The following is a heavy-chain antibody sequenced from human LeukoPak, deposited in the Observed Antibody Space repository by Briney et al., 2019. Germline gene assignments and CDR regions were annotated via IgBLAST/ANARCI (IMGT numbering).Heavy chain of an antibody. CDR3: VRGRGDYYDSSGGRYFDF. J-gene: IGHJ4*02. V-gene: IGHV4-31*03. CDR2: IYYSGST. D-gene: IGHD3-22*01. CDR1: GGSISSGGYY. Sequence: PSQTLSLTCTVSGGSISSGGYYWSWIRQHPGKGLERIGYIYYSGSTYYNPSLKSRVTISEDTSTNQFSLKLSSVTAADTAVYYCVRGRGDYYDSSGGRYFDFWGQGTLVTVSS.